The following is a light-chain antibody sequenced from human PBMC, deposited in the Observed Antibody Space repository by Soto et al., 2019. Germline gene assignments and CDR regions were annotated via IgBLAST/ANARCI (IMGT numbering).Light chain of an antibody. CDR3: QQYYKWPQWT. CDR2: GPA. CDR1: ESVLDY. Sequence: EIVLTQSPATLSAYPGERANLSCRASESVLDYLAWFQQRPGQSPRLLIYGPATRATGIPGRFRGSGSGTEFTLIITSLQSEDFAVYYCQQYYKWPQWTIGQGTKVDIK. V-gene: IGKV3-15*01. J-gene: IGKJ1*01.